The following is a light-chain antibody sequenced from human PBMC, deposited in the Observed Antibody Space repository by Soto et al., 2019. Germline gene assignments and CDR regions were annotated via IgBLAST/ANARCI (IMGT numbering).Light chain of an antibody. Sequence: DIRMTQSPSTLSAVVGDRITITCRASLSMSNWVAWYQQKPGNAPKLLIYGASNLQSGVPSRFSGSGSGTDFTLTITSLRPEDIATYYCQQYDNLPLTFGGGTKVDIK. CDR3: QQYDNLPLT. J-gene: IGKJ4*01. V-gene: IGKV1-5*01. CDR2: GAS. CDR1: LSMSNW.